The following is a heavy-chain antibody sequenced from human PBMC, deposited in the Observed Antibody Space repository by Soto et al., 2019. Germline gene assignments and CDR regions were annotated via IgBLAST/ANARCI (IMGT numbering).Heavy chain of an antibody. CDR1: GYTFTSYD. V-gene: IGHV1-8*01. J-gene: IGHJ4*02. CDR3: ARAYCSGGSCYPYYFDY. D-gene: IGHD2-15*01. CDR2: MNPNSGNT. Sequence: QVQLVQSGAEVKKPGASVKVSCKASGYTFTSYDINWVRQATGQGLEWMGWMNPNSGNTGYAQKFQGRVTMTRNTARSTGYMELSSLRSEDTAVYYCARAYCSGGSCYPYYFDYWGQGTLVTVSS.